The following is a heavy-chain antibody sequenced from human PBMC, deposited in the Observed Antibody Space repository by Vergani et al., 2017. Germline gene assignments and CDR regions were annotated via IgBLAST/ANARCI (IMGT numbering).Heavy chain of an antibody. V-gene: IGHV3-23*01. J-gene: IGHJ4*02. CDR2: ISGSGGST. CDR1: GFTFSSYA. D-gene: IGHD6-19*01. CDR3: ATDRGYSRGWSPSFDY. Sequence: EVQLLESGGGLVQPGGSLRLSCAASGFTFSSYAMSWVRQAPGKGLEWVSAISGSGGSTSYADSVKGRFTISRDNSKNTLYLQMNSLRAEDTAVYYCATDRGYSRGWSPSFDYWGQGTLVTVSS.